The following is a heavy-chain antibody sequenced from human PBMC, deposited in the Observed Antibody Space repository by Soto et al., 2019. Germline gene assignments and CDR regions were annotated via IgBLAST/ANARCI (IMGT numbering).Heavy chain of an antibody. J-gene: IGHJ4*02. CDR2: IYHNGIT. CDR3: ARGGYSGYDRFEY. D-gene: IGHD5-12*01. CDR1: GGSISSGGYS. V-gene: IGHV4-30-2*01. Sequence: KPSETLSLTCAVSGGSISSGGYSWTWIRQPPGKGLEWIGYIYHNGITYYNPSLKSRVTIPVDSSKNQFSLKLSSVTAADTAVYYCARGGYSGYDRFEYWGQGTLVTSPQ.